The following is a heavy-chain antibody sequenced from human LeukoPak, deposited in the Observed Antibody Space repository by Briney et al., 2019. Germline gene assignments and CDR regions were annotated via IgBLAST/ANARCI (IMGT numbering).Heavy chain of an antibody. CDR1: GFTFSSYG. J-gene: IGHJ4*02. V-gene: IGHV3-30*03. CDR3: FYWRFGGFDY. D-gene: IGHD3-10*01. Sequence: PGRSLRLSCAASGFTFSSYGMHWVRQAPGKGLEWVAVISYDGSNKYYADSVKGRFTISRDNSKNTLYLQMNGLRAVDTAVYYCFYWRFGGFDYWGQGTLVTVSS. CDR2: ISYDGSNK.